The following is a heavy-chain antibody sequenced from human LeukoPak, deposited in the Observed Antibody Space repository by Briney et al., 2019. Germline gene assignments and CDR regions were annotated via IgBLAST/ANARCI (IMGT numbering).Heavy chain of an antibody. CDR1: GGSISSGGYY. CDR2: IYYSGST. J-gene: IGHJ3*02. Sequence: SETLSLTCTVSGGSISSGGYYWSWIRQHPGKGLEWIGYIYYSGSTYYNPSLKSRVTISVDTSKNQFSLKLSSVTAADTAVYYCARDSPAAFDIWGQGTMVTVS. CDR3: ARDSPAAFDI. V-gene: IGHV4-31*03.